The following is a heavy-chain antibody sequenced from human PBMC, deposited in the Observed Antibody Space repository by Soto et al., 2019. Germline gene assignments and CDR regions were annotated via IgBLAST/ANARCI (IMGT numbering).Heavy chain of an antibody. CDR2: ILYDGSTK. CDR1: GFTFSSYG. V-gene: IGHV3-30*18. CDR3: AKAGAVYSNSWYYFDY. Sequence: QVQLVESGGGVVQPGRSLRLSCAASGFTFSSYGMHWVRQAPGKGLEWVAVILYDGSTKYYADSVKGRFTISRDNSKNTLYLQMNSLRAEDTAVYYCAKAGAVYSNSWYYFDYWGQGALVTVSS. J-gene: IGHJ4*02. D-gene: IGHD6-13*01.